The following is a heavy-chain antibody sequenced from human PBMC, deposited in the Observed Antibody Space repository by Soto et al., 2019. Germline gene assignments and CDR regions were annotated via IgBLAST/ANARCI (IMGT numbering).Heavy chain of an antibody. D-gene: IGHD3-16*01. CDR3: ARGGGPYVWFNEF. CDR2: IIPVFGTT. Sequence: SVKVSCKDSGGLFSSFAISWVRQSPGQGLEWMGGIIPVFGTTNYAQKFQGRVTITADESTNTAYMELSSLTSDDTAMYYCARGGGPYVWFNEFWGQGTQVTVSS. CDR1: GGLFSSFA. J-gene: IGHJ4*02. V-gene: IGHV1-69*13.